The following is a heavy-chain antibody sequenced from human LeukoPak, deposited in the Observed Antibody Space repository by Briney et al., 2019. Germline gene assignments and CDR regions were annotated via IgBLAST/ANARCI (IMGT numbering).Heavy chain of an antibody. D-gene: IGHD1-26*01. Sequence: GASVKVSCKASGYTFTSYYMHWVRQAPGQGLEWMGIINPSGDSTSYAQKFQGRVTMTRDTSTSTVYMELSSLRSEDTAVYYCARVPNYYTGSPRYYFDYWGQGTLVTVSS. CDR2: INPSGDST. CDR3: ARVPNYYTGSPRYYFDY. J-gene: IGHJ4*02. CDR1: GYTFTSYY. V-gene: IGHV1-46*01.